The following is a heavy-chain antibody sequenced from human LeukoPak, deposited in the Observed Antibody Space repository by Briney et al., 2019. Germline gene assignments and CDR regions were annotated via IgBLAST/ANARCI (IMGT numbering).Heavy chain of an antibody. Sequence: ASVKVSCKASGYTFTSYGISWVRQAPGQGLEWMGWISAYNGNTNYAQKLQGRVTMTTDTSTSTAYMELRSLRSDDTAVYYCARDPGVMVYAIFSYYYYGMDVWGQGTTVTVSS. J-gene: IGHJ6*02. CDR3: ARDPGVMVYAIFSYYYYGMDV. CDR2: ISAYNGNT. D-gene: IGHD2-8*01. CDR1: GYTFTSYG. V-gene: IGHV1-18*01.